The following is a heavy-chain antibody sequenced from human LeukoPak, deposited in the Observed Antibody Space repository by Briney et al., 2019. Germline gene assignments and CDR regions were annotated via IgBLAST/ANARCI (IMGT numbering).Heavy chain of an antibody. Sequence: GGSLRLSXAASGFTFGSYWMSWARQAPGKGLEWVATIKRDGSEKHYVDSMKGRFTISRDNARNSLFLQVNSLRAEDTAVYYCARLYGDVTVFDYWGQGTLVTVSS. CDR1: GFTFGSYW. V-gene: IGHV3-7*01. J-gene: IGHJ4*02. CDR2: IKRDGSEK. CDR3: ARLYGDVTVFDY. D-gene: IGHD2-21*02.